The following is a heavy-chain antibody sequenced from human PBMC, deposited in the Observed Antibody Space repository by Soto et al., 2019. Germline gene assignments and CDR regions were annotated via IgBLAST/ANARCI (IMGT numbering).Heavy chain of an antibody. CDR1: GFTFDDYA. CDR3: AKAKGYFLGWFDP. CDR2: ISWNSGSI. Sequence: GGSLRLSCAASGFTFDDYAMHWVRQAPGKGLEWVSGISWNSGSIGYADSVKGRFTISRDNAKNSLYLQMNSLRAEDTALYYCAKAKGYFLGWFDPWGQGTLVTVSS. J-gene: IGHJ5*02. V-gene: IGHV3-9*01. D-gene: IGHD1-1*01.